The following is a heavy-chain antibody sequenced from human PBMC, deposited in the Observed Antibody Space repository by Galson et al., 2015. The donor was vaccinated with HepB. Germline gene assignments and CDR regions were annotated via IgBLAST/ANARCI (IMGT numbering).Heavy chain of an antibody. CDR3: ARGGRETSSGSSQWLIDY. J-gene: IGHJ4*02. D-gene: IGHD1-26*01. V-gene: IGHV1-46*01. Sequence: SVKVSCKASGYSFTRHFMHWVRQVPGQGLEWMGIINPSVGSPSYAQKFRGRVTMTRDTSTTTVYMQLTSLSSEDTAVYYCARGGRETSSGSSQWLIDYWGQGTLVTVSS. CDR2: INPSVGSP. CDR1: GYSFTRHF.